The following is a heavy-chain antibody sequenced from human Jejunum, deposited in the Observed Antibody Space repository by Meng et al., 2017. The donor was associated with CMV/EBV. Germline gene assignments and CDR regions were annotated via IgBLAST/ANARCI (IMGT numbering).Heavy chain of an antibody. CDR2: ISTYNGNT. D-gene: IGHD3-9*01. CDR1: GYTFTSYG. V-gene: IGHV1-18*01. CDR3: ARVWNYDILTGYYTHYFDY. J-gene: IGHJ4*02. Sequence: VQRGQSGAEVKKPGASVKVSCKASGYTFTSYGLSWVRQAPGQGLEWMGWISTYNGNTNYAQKLQGRVTMTTDTSTSTVYMEVRSLRSDDTAVYYCARVWNYDILTGYYTHYFDYWGQGTLVTVSS.